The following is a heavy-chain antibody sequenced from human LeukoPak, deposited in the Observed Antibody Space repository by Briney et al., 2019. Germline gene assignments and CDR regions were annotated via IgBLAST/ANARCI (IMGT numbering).Heavy chain of an antibody. V-gene: IGHV3-23*01. D-gene: IGHD3-16*02. CDR2: IRGSGVTT. CDR3: VANQYDYDWGNYRHFH. CDR1: GFTFRGYG. Sequence: GGTLRLSCAASGFTFRGYGMSWVRQAPGKGLEWVSAIRGSGVTTYYADSVKGRFTISRDNSRTTLYLLMNRLRSDDTAVYYCVANQYDYDWGNYRHFHWGQGTLVTVSS. J-gene: IGHJ4*02.